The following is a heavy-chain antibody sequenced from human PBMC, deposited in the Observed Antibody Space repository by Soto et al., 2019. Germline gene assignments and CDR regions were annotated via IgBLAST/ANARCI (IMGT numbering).Heavy chain of an antibody. V-gene: IGHV3-23*01. CDR3: AKDAEYYDFWSGSSMDV. CDR1: GFTFSSYA. J-gene: IGHJ6*02. D-gene: IGHD3-3*01. CDR2: ISGSGGST. Sequence: GGSLRLSCAASGFTFSSYAMSWVRQAPGKGLEWVSAISGSGGSTYYADSVKGRFTISRDNSKNTLYLQMNSLRAEDTAVYYCAKDAEYYDFWSGSSMDVWGQGTTVTVPS.